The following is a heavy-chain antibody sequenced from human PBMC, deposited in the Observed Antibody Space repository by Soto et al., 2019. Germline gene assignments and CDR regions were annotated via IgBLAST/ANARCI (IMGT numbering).Heavy chain of an antibody. D-gene: IGHD2-15*01. Sequence: GGSLRLSCAASGFTFSGYWMHWVRQAPGKGLVWVSRINTDGSSTIYADSVKGRSTISRDNAKNTLSLQMNTLRAEDTAVYYCARHYCSGGSCYFDNWGQGGLVTVSS. CDR3: ARHYCSGGSCYFDN. V-gene: IGHV3-74*01. CDR2: INTDGSST. J-gene: IGHJ4*02. CDR1: GFTFSGYW.